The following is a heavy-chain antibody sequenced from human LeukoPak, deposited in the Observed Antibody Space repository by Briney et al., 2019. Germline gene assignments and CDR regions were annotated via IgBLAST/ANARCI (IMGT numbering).Heavy chain of an antibody. CDR1: GGSISSSSYY. CDR3: ARVHVNSGYYFGDAFDF. J-gene: IGHJ3*01. CDR2: IYYSGST. Sequence: SETLSLTCTVSGGSISSSSYYWGWIRQPPGKGLEWIGNIYYSGSTYYNPSLKSRVTISVDKSKNQFSLKLSSVTAADTAVYYCARVHVNSGYYFGDAFDFWGQGTMVTVSS. V-gene: IGHV4-39*07. D-gene: IGHD3-22*01.